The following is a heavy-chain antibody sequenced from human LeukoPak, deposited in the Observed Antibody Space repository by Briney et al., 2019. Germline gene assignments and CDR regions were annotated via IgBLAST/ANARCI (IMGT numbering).Heavy chain of an antibody. D-gene: IGHD4-23*01. Sequence: PSETLSLTCAVSGGSISSGGYSWSWIRQPPGKGLEWFGYIYHSGSTYYNPSLKSRVTISVDRSKNQFSLKLSSVTAADTAVYYCARGVSVTHWYFDLWGRGTLVTVSS. CDR3: ARGVSVTHWYFDL. CDR1: GGSISSGGYS. J-gene: IGHJ2*01. V-gene: IGHV4-30-2*01. CDR2: IYHSGST.